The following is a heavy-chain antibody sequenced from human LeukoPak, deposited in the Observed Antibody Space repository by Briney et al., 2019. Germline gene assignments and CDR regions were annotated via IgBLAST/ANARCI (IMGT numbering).Heavy chain of an antibody. CDR3: ARVKSTVTSFDI. CDR2: IYYTGST. V-gene: IGHV4-59*01. D-gene: IGHD2/OR15-2a*01. CDR1: GGSISSYY. J-gene: IGHJ3*02. Sequence: PSETLSLTCTVSGGSISSYYWSWIRQPPGKGLEWIGYIYYTGSTNYNPSLKSRVTISVDTSKNQFSLKLSSVTAADTAVYYRARVKSTVTSFDIWGQGTMVTVSS.